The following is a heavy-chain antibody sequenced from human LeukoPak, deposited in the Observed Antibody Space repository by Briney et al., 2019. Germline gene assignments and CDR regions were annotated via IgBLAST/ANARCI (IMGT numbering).Heavy chain of an antibody. CDR2: IDHSGST. CDR1: GGSFSGYY. J-gene: IGHJ4*02. V-gene: IGHV4-34*01. CDR3: ARLAASDIVVVPAAQGLAGSASEGFDY. Sequence: KPSETLSLTCAVYGGSFSGYYWSWIRQPPGKGLEWIGEIDHSGSTNYNPSLKSRVTISVDTSKNQFSLKLSSVTAADTAVYYCARLAASDIVVVPAAQGLAGSASEGFDYWGQGTLVTVSS. D-gene: IGHD2-2*01.